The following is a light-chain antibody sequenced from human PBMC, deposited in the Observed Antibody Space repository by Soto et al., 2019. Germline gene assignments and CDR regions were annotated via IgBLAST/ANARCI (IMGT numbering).Light chain of an antibody. V-gene: IGKV3-20*01. Sequence: EIVLTQSPGTLSLFPGERATLSCRASQSLTTRYFAWYQQKPGQSPRLLIYGASSRATGIPDRFSGSGSGTDFTLTISRLEAYDFAMYFCQQYGSSPTFGQGTRLEIK. J-gene: IGKJ5*01. CDR2: GAS. CDR1: QSLTTRY. CDR3: QQYGSSPT.